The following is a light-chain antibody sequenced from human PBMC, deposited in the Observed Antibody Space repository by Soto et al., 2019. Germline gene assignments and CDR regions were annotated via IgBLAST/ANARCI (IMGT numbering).Light chain of an antibody. CDR1: SIDVGGYNY. CDR3: SSYTGSAALVI. CDR2: DVS. V-gene: IGLV2-14*03. J-gene: IGLJ2*01. Sequence: QSALIQPASVSGSLGQSITISCTGTSIDVGGYNYVSWYQQHPGQAPKLLIYDVSHRPSGISYRFSGSKSGNTASLTISGLQAEDEADYYCSSYTGSAALVIFGGGTKVTVL.